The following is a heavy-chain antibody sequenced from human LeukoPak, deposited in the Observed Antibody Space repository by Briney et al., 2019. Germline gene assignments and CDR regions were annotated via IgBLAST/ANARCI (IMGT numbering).Heavy chain of an antibody. D-gene: IGHD5-12*01. CDR2: FYTSGSI. CDR3: TRGYSGYDYYDY. CDR1: GGSINSGSFY. Sequence: SETLSLTCTVSGGSINSGSFYWRWIRQPAGKGLEWIGRFYTSGSINYNPSLKSRVTISVDTSKNQFSLKLSSVTAADTAVYYCTRGYSGYDYYDYWGQGTLVTVSS. J-gene: IGHJ4*02. V-gene: IGHV4-61*02.